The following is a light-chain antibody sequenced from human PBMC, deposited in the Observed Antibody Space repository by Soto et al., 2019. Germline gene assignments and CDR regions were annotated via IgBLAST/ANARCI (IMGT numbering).Light chain of an antibody. V-gene: IGLV2-14*01. J-gene: IGLJ1*01. CDR3: NSYTSKSTGV. Sequence: QSVLTQPASVSRSPGQSITISCTGTSSDVGGYNYVSWYQQHPGKAPKLIIYEVSNRPSGVSNRFSGSKSGNTASLTISGLQAEDEADYYCNSYTSKSTGVFGTGTKVTVL. CDR2: EVS. CDR1: SSDVGGYNY.